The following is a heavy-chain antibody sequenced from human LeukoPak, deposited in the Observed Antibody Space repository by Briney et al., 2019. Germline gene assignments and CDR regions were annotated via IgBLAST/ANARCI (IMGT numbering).Heavy chain of an antibody. Sequence: GGSLRLSCAASGFAFSSYDMNWVRQAPGRGLEWVSYITSSSSTIYYADSVKGRFTISRDNAKNSLYLQMNSLRDEDTAVYYCARGRGLRTLFDYWGQGTLVTVSS. D-gene: IGHD4-17*01. J-gene: IGHJ4*02. CDR3: ARGRGLRTLFDY. V-gene: IGHV3-48*02. CDR1: GFAFSSYD. CDR2: ITSSSSTI.